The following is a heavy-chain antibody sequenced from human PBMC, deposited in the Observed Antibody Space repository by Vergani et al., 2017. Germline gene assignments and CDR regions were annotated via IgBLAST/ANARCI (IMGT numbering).Heavy chain of an antibody. D-gene: IGHD2-15*01. Sequence: QVQLQESGPGLVKPSQTLSLTCTVSGGSISSGDYYWSWIRQPPGKGLEWIGYIYYSGSTYYNPSLKSRVTISVDTSKNQFSLKLSSVTAADTAVYYCARIQLWFGCSGGSCYSTGDYGDYSFDYWGQGTLVTVSS. CDR2: IYYSGST. CDR1: GGSISSGDYY. V-gene: IGHV4-30-4*01. CDR3: ARIQLWFGCSGGSCYSTGDYGDYSFDY. J-gene: IGHJ4*02.